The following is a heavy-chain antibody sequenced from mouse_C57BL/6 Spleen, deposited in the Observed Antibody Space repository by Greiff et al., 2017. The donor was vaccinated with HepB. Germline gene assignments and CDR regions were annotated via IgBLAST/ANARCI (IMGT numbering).Heavy chain of an antibody. CDR3: VKDYCGSSYGGYFDV. J-gene: IGHJ1*03. CDR2: IRSKSSTYAT. D-gene: IGHD1-1*01. CDR1: GFTFNTYA. Sequence: EVQVVESGGGLVQPKGSLKLSCAASGFTFNTYAMHWVRQAPGKGVEWVALIRSKSSTYATSYVVSVKDSFTISRDDSQSMLYLQMHNLKTEDTAVYYCVKDYCGSSYGGYFDVWGTGTTVTVSS. V-gene: IGHV10-3*01.